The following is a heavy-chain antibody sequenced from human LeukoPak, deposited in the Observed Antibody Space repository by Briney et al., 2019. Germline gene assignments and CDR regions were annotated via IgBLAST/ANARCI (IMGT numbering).Heavy chain of an antibody. J-gene: IGHJ4*02. CDR2: ITGSGTNR. V-gene: IGHV3-23*01. CDR1: GFTFSNYA. D-gene: IGHD3-9*01. Sequence: PGASLRLSCVASGFTFSNYAMSWVRQAPGKGLEWVSAITGSGTNRYYADSLKGRFTTSRDNPKNTVFLRMNSLRHEDTAIYYCVIWGDYDVLTGYYVPDYWGQGTLVTVAS. CDR3: VIWGDYDVLTGYYVPDY.